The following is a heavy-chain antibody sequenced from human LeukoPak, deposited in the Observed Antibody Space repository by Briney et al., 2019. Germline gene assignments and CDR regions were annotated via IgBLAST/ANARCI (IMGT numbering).Heavy chain of an antibody. CDR1: GYTFTSYY. CDR3: ARDGGYYGSGSYPDH. CDR2: INPSGGST. Sequence: ASVKVSCKASGYTFTSYYMHWVRQAPGQGLEWMGIINPSGGSTSYAQKFQGRVTMTRDTSTSTVYMELSSLRSEDTAVYYCARDGGYYGSGSYPDHWGQGTLVTVSS. D-gene: IGHD3-10*01. V-gene: IGHV1-46*01. J-gene: IGHJ5*02.